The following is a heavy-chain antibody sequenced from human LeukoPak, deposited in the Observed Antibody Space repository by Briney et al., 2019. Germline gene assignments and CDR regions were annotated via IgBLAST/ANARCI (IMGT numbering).Heavy chain of an antibody. J-gene: IGHJ4*02. Sequence: GASVKVSCKASGGTFSSYAISWVRQAPGQGLEWMGRIIPIFGTANYAQKFQGRVTITTDESTSTAYMELSSLRSEDTAVYYCAREGELPWGYYFDYWGQGTLVTVSS. CDR1: GGTFSSYA. CDR3: AREGELPWGYYFDY. V-gene: IGHV1-69*05. D-gene: IGHD1-26*01. CDR2: IIPIFGTA.